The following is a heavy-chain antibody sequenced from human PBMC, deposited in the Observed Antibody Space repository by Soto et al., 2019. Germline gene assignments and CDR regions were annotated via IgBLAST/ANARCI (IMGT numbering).Heavy chain of an antibody. J-gene: IGHJ6*02. CDR3: AIVGYYYGMDV. CDR1: GGSISSGDYY. D-gene: IGHD2-21*01. Sequence: SETLSLTCTVSGGSISSGDYYWSWIRQPPGKGLEWIGYTYYSGSTYYNPSLKSRVTISVDTSKNQFSLKLSSVTAADTAVYYCAIVGYYYGMDVWGQGTTVTVSS. CDR2: TYYSGST. V-gene: IGHV4-30-4*01.